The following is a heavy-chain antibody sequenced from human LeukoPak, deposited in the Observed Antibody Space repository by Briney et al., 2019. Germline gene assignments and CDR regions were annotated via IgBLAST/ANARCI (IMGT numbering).Heavy chain of an antibody. CDR2: ISSSSSYI. D-gene: IGHD6-13*01. Sequence: PGGSLRLSCAASGFTFSSYSVNWVRQAPGKGLEWVSSISSSSSYIYYADSVKGRFTISRDNAKNSLYLQMNSLRAEDKAVYYCARYSSSWYWGEKMFDYWGQGTLVTVSS. CDR1: GFTFSSYS. V-gene: IGHV3-21*01. J-gene: IGHJ4*02. CDR3: ARYSSSWYWGEKMFDY.